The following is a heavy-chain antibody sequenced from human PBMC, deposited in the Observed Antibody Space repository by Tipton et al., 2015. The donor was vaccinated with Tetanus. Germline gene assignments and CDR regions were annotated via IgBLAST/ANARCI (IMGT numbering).Heavy chain of an antibody. D-gene: IGHD6-19*01. V-gene: IGHV6-1*01. J-gene: IGHJ5*02. CDR3: ARGLIAVADLNWFDP. CDR1: GDSVSSNSAA. Sequence: LVKPTQTLSLTCAISGDSVSSNSAAWNWIRQSTSRGLEWLGRTYYRSKWYNDYAVSVKSRITINPDTSKNQFSLQLNSVTPEDTAVYYCARGLIAVADLNWFDPWGQGTLVTVSS. CDR2: TYYRSKWYN.